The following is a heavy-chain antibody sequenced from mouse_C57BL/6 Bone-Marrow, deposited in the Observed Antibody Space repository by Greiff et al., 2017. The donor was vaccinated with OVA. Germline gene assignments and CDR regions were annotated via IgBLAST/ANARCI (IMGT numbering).Heavy chain of an antibody. D-gene: IGHD3-2*01. V-gene: IGHV1-67*01. CDR1: GYTFTDYA. J-gene: IGHJ2*01. CDR2: ISTYYGDA. Sequence: VQVVESGPELVRPGVSVKISCKGSGYTFTDYAMHWVKQSHAKSLEWIGVISTYYGDASYNQKFKDKATMTVDKSSSTAYMELARLTSEDSAVYYCARKEAAKSDRYFDYWGQGTTLTVSS. CDR3: ARKEAAKSDRYFDY.